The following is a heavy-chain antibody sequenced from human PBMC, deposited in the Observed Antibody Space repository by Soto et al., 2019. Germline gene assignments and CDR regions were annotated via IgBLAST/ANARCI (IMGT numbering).Heavy chain of an antibody. D-gene: IGHD6-13*01. Sequence: GGSLRLSCAASGFTFSSYWMHWVRQAPGKGLVWVSRINSDGSSTSYADSAKGRFTISRDNAKNTLYLQMNSLRAEDTAVYYCARKQQLVRGYYYYGMDVWGQGTTVTVSS. CDR1: GFTFSSYW. J-gene: IGHJ6*02. CDR3: ARKQQLVRGYYYYGMDV. CDR2: INSDGSST. V-gene: IGHV3-74*01.